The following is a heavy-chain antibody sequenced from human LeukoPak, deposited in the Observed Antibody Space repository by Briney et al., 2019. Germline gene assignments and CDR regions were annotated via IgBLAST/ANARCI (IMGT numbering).Heavy chain of an antibody. CDR1: GGSIFSTNW. V-gene: IGHV4-4*02. D-gene: IGHD3-22*01. CDR3: ARDGRYHYDNSGYPLDY. CDR2: IFYSGST. J-gene: IGHJ4*02. Sequence: PSETLSLTCAVSGGSIFSTNWWSWVRQPPGKGLEWIGQIFYSGSTSYSPSLKSRVTISMDKSKNQFSLKLTSVTAADTAVYYCARDGRYHYDNSGYPLDYWGQGTLVTVSS.